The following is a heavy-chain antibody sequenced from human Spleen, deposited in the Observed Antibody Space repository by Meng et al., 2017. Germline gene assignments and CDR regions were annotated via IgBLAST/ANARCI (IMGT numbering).Heavy chain of an antibody. CDR2: IDWDDDK. Sequence: SGPTLVKPTQTLTLTCTFSVFSLNTNGIRVNWIRQPPGKALEWLARIDWDDDKFYSTSLKTRSTISKDNSRNQVVLTMTNMDPVDTGTYYCARIRGGNYYYFDYWGQGILVTVSS. D-gene: IGHD1-26*01. V-gene: IGHV2-70*04. CDR3: ARIRGGNYYYFDY. CDR1: VFSLNTNGIR. J-gene: IGHJ4*02.